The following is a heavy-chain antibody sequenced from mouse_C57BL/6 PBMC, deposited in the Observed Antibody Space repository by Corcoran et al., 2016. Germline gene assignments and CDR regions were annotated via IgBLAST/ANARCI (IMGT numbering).Heavy chain of an antibody. Sequence: EVQLQQSGPELVKPGASVKISCKASGYTFTDYYMNWVKQSHGKSLEWIGDINPNNGGTSYNQKFKGKATLTVDTSSSTAYMELRSLTSEDSAVYYCARGFDYWGQGTTLTVSS. CDR1: GYTFTDYY. V-gene: IGHV1-26*01. CDR3: ARGFDY. J-gene: IGHJ2*01. CDR2: INPNNGGT.